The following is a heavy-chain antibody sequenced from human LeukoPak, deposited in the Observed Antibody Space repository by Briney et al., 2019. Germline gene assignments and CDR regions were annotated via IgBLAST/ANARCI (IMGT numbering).Heavy chain of an antibody. D-gene: IGHD2-2*01. Sequence: PSETLSLTCTVSGGSISSGSYYWSWIRQPAGKGLEWIGRIYTSGSTNYNPSLKSRVTISVDTSKNQFSLKLSSVTAADTAVYYCARDRAAINWFDPWGQGTLVTVSS. J-gene: IGHJ5*02. CDR3: ARDRAAINWFDP. CDR2: IYTSGST. V-gene: IGHV4-61*02. CDR1: GGSISSGSYY.